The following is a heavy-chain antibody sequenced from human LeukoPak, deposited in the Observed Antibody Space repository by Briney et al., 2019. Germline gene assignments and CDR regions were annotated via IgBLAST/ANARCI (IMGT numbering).Heavy chain of an antibody. CDR3: ARDIGVPDYDAFEM. D-gene: IGHD6-19*01. Sequence: ASVKVSCKASGYTFTSYGISWVRQAPGQGLEWMGWISAYNGNTNYAQKLQGRVTMTTDTSTSTAYMELRSLRSDDTAVYYCARDIGVPDYDAFEMWGQGTMVTVSS. CDR2: ISAYNGNT. V-gene: IGHV1-18*01. J-gene: IGHJ3*02. CDR1: GYTFTSYG.